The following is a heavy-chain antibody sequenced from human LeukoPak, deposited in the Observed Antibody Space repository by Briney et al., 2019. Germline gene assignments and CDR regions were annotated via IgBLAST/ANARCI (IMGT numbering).Heavy chain of an antibody. V-gene: IGHV3-30*18. CDR3: AKQAGSSSTSHDY. J-gene: IGHJ4*02. CDR2: ISYDGSNK. Sequence: GGSLRLSCAASGFTFSSYGMHWVRQAPGKGLEWVAVISYDGSNKYYADPVKGRFTISRDNSKNTLYLQMNSLRAEDTAVYYCAKQAGSSSTSHDYWGQGTLVTVSS. CDR1: GFTFSSYG. D-gene: IGHD6-13*01.